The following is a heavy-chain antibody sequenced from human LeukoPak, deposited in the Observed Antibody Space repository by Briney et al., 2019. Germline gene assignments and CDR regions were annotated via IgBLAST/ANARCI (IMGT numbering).Heavy chain of an antibody. CDR3: ARQNGDYPFYYYYGMDV. J-gene: IGHJ6*02. Sequence: GASVKVSCKASGYTFTSYAMHWVRQAPGQRLEWMGWINAGNGNTKYSQKFQGRVTITRDTSASTAYMELSSLRSEDTAVYYCARQNGDYPFYYYYGMDVWGQGTTVTVSS. CDR1: GYTFTSYA. D-gene: IGHD4-17*01. CDR2: INAGNGNT. V-gene: IGHV1-3*01.